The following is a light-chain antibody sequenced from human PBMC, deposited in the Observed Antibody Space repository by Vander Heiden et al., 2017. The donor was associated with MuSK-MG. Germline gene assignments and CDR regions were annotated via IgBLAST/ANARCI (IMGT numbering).Light chain of an antibody. CDR3: QQRSNRRT. Sequence: EIVLPQSPATLSLSPGERATLSCRASQSVSSYLAWYQQKPGQAPRLLIYDASNRATGIPARFSGSGSGTDFTLTISSLEPEDFAVYYCQQRSNRRTFGQGTKLEIK. J-gene: IGKJ2*01. V-gene: IGKV3-11*01. CDR1: QSVSSY. CDR2: DAS.